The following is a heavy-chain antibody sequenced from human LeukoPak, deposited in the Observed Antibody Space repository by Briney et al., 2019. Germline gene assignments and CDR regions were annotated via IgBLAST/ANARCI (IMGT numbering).Heavy chain of an antibody. Sequence: GGSLRLSCAASGFTVSSNYMSWVRQAPGKGLEWVSVIYSGGSTYYADSVKGRFTISRDNSKNTLYLQMNSLRAEGTAVYYCARDRDSYGYDYWGQGTLVTVSS. CDR2: IYSGGST. CDR1: GFTVSSNY. J-gene: IGHJ4*02. CDR3: ARDRDSYGYDY. V-gene: IGHV3-66*01. D-gene: IGHD5-18*01.